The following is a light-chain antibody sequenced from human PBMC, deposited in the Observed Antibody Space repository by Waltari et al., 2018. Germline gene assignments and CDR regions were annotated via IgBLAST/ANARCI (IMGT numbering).Light chain of an antibody. CDR3: QQYQTFRT. CDR1: QTISTW. CDR2: DAS. J-gene: IGKJ1*01. Sequence: IQMTQSPSTLSASVCDRATITCRASQTISTWLAWYQHKPGQAPKLLIYDASTIQSGVPSRFSGSGSGTEFSLTISTLQPDDFATYYCQQYQTFRTFGRGTRVELK. V-gene: IGKV1-5*01.